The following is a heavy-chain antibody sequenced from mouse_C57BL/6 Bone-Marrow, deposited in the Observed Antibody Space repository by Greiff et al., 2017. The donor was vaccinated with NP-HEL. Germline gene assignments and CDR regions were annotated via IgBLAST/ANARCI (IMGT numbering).Heavy chain of an antibody. CDR3: ARPGCFYAMDY. CDR1: GFTFSSYG. V-gene: IGHV5-6*01. J-gene: IGHJ4*01. CDR2: ISSGGSYT. Sequence: EVNLVESGGDLVKPGGSLKLSCAASGFTFSSYGMSWVRQTPDKRLEWVATISSGGSYTYYPDSVKGRFTISRDNAKNTLYLQMSSLKSEDTAMYYCARPGCFYAMDYWGQGTSVTVSS.